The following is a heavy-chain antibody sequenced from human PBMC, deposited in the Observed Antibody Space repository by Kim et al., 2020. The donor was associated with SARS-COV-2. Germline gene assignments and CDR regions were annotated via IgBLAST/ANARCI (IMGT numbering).Heavy chain of an antibody. Sequence: VKGRFTHSRDNAKNSLYLQMNSLRAEDTAVYYCARGARLGLAAAGKGFDYWGQGTLVTVSS. CDR3: ARGARLGLAAAGKGFDY. D-gene: IGHD6-13*01. V-gene: IGHV3-11*04. J-gene: IGHJ4*02.